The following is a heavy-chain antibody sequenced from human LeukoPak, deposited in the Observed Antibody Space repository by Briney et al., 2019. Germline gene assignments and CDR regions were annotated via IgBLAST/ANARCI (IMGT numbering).Heavy chain of an antibody. J-gene: IGHJ5*02. Sequence: TGGSLRLSCAASGCTISTYWVNWVRQAPGKGLEWVANINQDGSEKYYVDSVKGRFTISRDNAKNSLYLQMNRLRAEDTAVYYCAGRRFDPWGQGTLVTVSS. CDR3: AGRRFDP. CDR1: GCTISTYW. CDR2: INQDGSEK. V-gene: IGHV3-7*01.